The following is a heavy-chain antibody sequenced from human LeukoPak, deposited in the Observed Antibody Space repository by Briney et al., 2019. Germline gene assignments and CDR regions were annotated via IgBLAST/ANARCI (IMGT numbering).Heavy chain of an antibody. Sequence: GGSLRLSCAASGFTFSSYWMSWVRQAPGKGLERVANIKQDGSEKYYVDSVKGRFTISRDNSKNTLYLQMNSLRAEDTAVYYCARSQYSSGPANYYYYYYMDVWGKGTTVTVSS. CDR2: IKQDGSEK. J-gene: IGHJ6*03. CDR1: GFTFSSYW. V-gene: IGHV3-7*03. CDR3: ARSQYSSGPANYYYYYYMDV. D-gene: IGHD6-19*01.